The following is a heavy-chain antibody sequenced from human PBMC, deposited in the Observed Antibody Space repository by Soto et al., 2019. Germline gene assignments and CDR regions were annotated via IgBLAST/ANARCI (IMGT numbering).Heavy chain of an antibody. CDR1: GFAFSNYA. D-gene: IGHD6-19*01. J-gene: IGHJ4*02. CDR2: LSGGGDNT. Sequence: GGSLRLSCAASGFAFSNYAMSWVRQSPGKGLEWISSLSGGGDNTHYAESVKGRFTISRDNSNSTLFLQIDSLRDGDTAVYYCARGGSGWYPFDYWGQGTLVTVSS. CDR3: ARGGSGWYPFDY. V-gene: IGHV3-23*01.